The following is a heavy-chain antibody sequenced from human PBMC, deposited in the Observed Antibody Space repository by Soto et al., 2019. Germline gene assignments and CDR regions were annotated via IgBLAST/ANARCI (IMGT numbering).Heavy chain of an antibody. CDR1: GFTFSSYG. D-gene: IGHD5-12*01. CDR2: ISYDGSNK. J-gene: IGHJ3*02. V-gene: IGHV3-30*18. Sequence: SLRLSCAASGFTFSSYGMHWVRQAPGKGLEWVAVISYDGSNKYYADSVKGRLTISRDNSKNTLYLQMNSLRGEDTAVYYCAKDNGSGCDWLRVGDASDIWGQGTTVTVSS. CDR3: AKDNGSGCDWLRVGDASDI.